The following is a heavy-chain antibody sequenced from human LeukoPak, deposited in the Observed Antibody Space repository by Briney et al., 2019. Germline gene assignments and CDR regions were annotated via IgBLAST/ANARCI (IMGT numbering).Heavy chain of an antibody. Sequence: PGGSLRLSCAASGFTFSSYGMHWVRQAPGKGLEWVAFIRYGGSNKYYADSVKSRFTISRDNSKNTLYLQMNSLRAGDTAVYYCAKDQDSGSLGVDYYFDYWGQGTLVTVSS. CDR3: AKDQDSGSLGVDYYFDY. J-gene: IGHJ4*02. V-gene: IGHV3-30*02. CDR1: GFTFSSYG. D-gene: IGHD1-26*01. CDR2: IRYGGSNK.